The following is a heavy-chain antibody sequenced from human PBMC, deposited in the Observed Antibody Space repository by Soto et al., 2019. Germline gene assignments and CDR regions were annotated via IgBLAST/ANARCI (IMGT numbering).Heavy chain of an antibody. CDR2: IIPIFGTA. Sequence: ASVKVSCKASGVTFSGYAISWVRQAPGQGLEWMGGIIPIFGTANYAQKFQGRVTITADESTSTAYMELSSLRSEDTAVYYCASDTGIAAAGDQHYFDYWGQGTLVTVS. D-gene: IGHD6-13*01. CDR3: ASDTGIAAAGDQHYFDY. J-gene: IGHJ4*02. V-gene: IGHV1-69*13. CDR1: GVTFSGYA.